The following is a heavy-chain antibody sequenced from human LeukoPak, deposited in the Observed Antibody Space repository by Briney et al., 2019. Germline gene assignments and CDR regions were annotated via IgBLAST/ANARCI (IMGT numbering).Heavy chain of an antibody. CDR3: ARGYYYDSSGYRNWFDP. D-gene: IGHD3-22*01. V-gene: IGHV1-2*02. J-gene: IGHJ5*02. CDR2: INPNSGGT. Sequence: GASVKVSCKASGYTFTGYYVHWVRQAPGQGLEWVGWINPNSGGTNYAQKFQGRVTMTRDTSISTAYMELSRLRSDDTAVYYCARGYYYDSSGYRNWFDPWGQGTLVTVSS. CDR1: GYTFTGYY.